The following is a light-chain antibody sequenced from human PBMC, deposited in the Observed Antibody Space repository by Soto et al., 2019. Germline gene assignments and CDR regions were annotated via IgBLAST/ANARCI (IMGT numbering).Light chain of an antibody. J-gene: IGKJ2*01. CDR2: RAS. CDR1: QSISNW. CDR3: QQYHRYPYS. V-gene: IGKV1-5*03. Sequence: DIQMSQSPSTLSPSVGDRVTISCRASQSISNWLVWYQQKPGEAPELLICRASNLQSGVPSRFSGSGSGTEFTLTISSLQTDDFATYYCQQYHRYPYSFGPGTKLEI.